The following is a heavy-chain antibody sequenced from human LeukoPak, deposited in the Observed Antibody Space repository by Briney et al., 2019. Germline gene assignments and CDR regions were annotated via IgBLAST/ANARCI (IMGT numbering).Heavy chain of an antibody. D-gene: IGHD1-26*01. J-gene: IGHJ4*02. CDR1: GDSINSGNYF. V-gene: IGHV4-30-4*01. CDR3: ARDSPKRYSGSYSDY. Sequence: PSETLSLTCSVSGDSINSGNYFWNWIRQSPERGLEWLGYVHSSGRTHYNPSLKSRVTISVDTSENQFSLKLNSVTAADTAVYYCARDSPKRYSGSYSDYWGQGTLVTVSS. CDR2: VHSSGRT.